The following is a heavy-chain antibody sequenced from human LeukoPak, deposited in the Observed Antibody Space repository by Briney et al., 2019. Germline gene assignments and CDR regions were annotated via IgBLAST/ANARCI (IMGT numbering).Heavy chain of an antibody. V-gene: IGHV1-18*04. CDR3: ARANLWIGEHWFDP. CDR2: ISAYGVST. CDR1: GYTFTGYY. J-gene: IGHJ5*02. Sequence: ASVKVSCKTSGYTFTGYYTHWVRQAPGQGLEWMGWISAYGVSTDYAQKFQDRVTMTADTSTNTAYMELRSLRPDDTAVYYCARANLWIGEHWFDPWGQGTLVIVSP. D-gene: IGHD3-10*01.